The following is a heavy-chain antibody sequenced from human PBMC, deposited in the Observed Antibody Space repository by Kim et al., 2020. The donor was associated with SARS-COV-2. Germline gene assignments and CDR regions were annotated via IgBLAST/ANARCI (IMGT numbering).Heavy chain of an antibody. CDR3: ASRSGVGATTLVAFDI. Sequence: GGSLRLSCAASGFTFSSYGMHWVRQAPGKGLEWVAVISYDGSNKYYADSVKGRFTISRDNSKNTLYLQMNSLRAEDTAVYYCASRSGVGATTLVAFDIWGPGTMVTVSS. J-gene: IGHJ3*02. CDR2: ISYDGSNK. D-gene: IGHD1-26*01. V-gene: IGHV3-33*05. CDR1: GFTFSSYG.